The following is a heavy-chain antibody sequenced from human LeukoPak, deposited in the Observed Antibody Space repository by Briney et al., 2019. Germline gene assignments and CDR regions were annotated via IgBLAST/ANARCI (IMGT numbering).Heavy chain of an antibody. D-gene: IGHD4-23*01. Sequence: ASVKVSCKVSGYTLTELSMHWVRQAPGKGLEWMGGFDPEDGETIYAQKFQGRVTMTTDTSTSTAYMELRSLRSDDTAVYYCARDLDLYGGRLFDYWGQGTLVTVSS. CDR1: GYTLTELS. CDR3: ARDLDLYGGRLFDY. J-gene: IGHJ4*02. V-gene: IGHV1-24*01. CDR2: FDPEDGET.